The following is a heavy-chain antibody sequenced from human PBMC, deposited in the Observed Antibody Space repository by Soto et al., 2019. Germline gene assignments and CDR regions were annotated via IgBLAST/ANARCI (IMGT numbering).Heavy chain of an antibody. CDR1: GDSVNSGAHY. CDR2: ISSSGTT. V-gene: IGHV4-61*08. D-gene: IGHD1-1*01. CDR3: ARVKRRYGTYSSCFDP. J-gene: IGHJ5*02. Sequence: PSETLSLTCIVSGDSVNSGAHYWSWIRQSPGTGLEWIVYISSSGTTTYSPSLRSRIIISSDTSRNLFSLRLTSVTAADTAIYYCARVKRRYGTYSSCFDPWGQGTLVTVSS.